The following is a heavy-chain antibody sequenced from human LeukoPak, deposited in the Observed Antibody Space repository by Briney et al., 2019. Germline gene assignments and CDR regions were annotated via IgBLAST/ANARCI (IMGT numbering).Heavy chain of an antibody. D-gene: IGHD3-3*01. CDR2: IYYSGST. Sequence: PSETLSLTCAVYGGSFSGYYWSWIRQPPGKGLEWIGYIYYSGSTNYNPSLKSRVTISVDTSKNQFSLKLSSVTAADTAVYYCARGGDDFWSGYSESSFDYWGQGTLVTVSS. J-gene: IGHJ4*02. V-gene: IGHV4-59*01. CDR3: ARGGDDFWSGYSESSFDY. CDR1: GGSFSGYY.